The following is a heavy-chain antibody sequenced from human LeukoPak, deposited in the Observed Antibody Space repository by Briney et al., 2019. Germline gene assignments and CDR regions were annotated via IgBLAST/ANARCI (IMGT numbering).Heavy chain of an antibody. Sequence: GGSLRLSCAASGFTFSNYAMSWVRQAPGKGLEWVSAISGSGGSTYYADSVKGRFTISRDNSKNTLYLQMNSLRAEDTAVYYCAKDVYDSSSYYCSHWGQGTLVTVSS. CDR1: GFTFSNYA. J-gene: IGHJ4*02. D-gene: IGHD3-22*01. CDR2: ISGSGGST. V-gene: IGHV3-23*01. CDR3: AKDVYDSSSYYCSH.